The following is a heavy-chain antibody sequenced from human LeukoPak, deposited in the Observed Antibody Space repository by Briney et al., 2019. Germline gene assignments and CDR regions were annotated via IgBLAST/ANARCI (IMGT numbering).Heavy chain of an antibody. V-gene: IGHV4-39*07. CDR2: IYYSGNT. D-gene: IGHD6-19*01. Sequence: SETLSLTCTVSGGSFSSTNYFWGWIRQPPGKGLEWIGSIYYSGNTYYNASLKSQVSISIDTSKNQFSLKLSSVTAADTAVYYCARESSGWLHWGQGTLVTVSS. J-gene: IGHJ4*02. CDR3: ARESSGWLH. CDR1: GGSFSSTNYF.